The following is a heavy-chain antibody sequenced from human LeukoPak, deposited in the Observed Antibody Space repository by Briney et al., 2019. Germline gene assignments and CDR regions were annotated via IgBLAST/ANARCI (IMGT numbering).Heavy chain of an antibody. V-gene: IGHV1-18*04. Sequence: ASVKVSCKASGYSFTSYGITWVREAPGQGPEWMGWISGSTGNTHYAQNVQGRVTMTRNTSISTAYMELSSLRSDDTAVYYCARGGGFTNWFDPWGQGTLVTVSS. CDR2: ISGSTGNT. CDR3: ARGGGFTNWFDP. J-gene: IGHJ5*02. CDR1: GYSFTSYG.